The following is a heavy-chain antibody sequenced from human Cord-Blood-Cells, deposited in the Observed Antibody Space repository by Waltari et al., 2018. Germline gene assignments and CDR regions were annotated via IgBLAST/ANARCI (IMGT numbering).Heavy chain of an antibody. Sequence: QAQLQESGPGLVKPSQTLSLTSTVSGGSISSGDSYWSWIRQPPGKGLEWIGYIYYSGSTYYNPSLKSRVTISVDTSKNQFSLKLSSVTAADTAVYYCARVGYYYYGMDVWGQGTTVTVSS. CDR3: ARVGYYYYGMDV. J-gene: IGHJ6*02. CDR2: IYYSGST. V-gene: IGHV4-30-4*01. CDR1: GGSISSGDSY.